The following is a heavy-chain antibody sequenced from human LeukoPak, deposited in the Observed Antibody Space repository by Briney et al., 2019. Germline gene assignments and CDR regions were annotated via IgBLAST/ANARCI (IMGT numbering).Heavy chain of an antibody. Sequence: GGSLRLSCAASAFMFSDYNMNWVRQAPGKGLEWVSSISSSGNYKYYADSVKGRFTISRDNAKNSLSLQMNSLRAEDTAVYYCARVQEVGATTHFGYWGQGTLVTVSS. J-gene: IGHJ4*02. V-gene: IGHV3-21*01. CDR1: AFMFSDYN. D-gene: IGHD1-26*01. CDR3: ARVQEVGATTHFGY. CDR2: ISSSGNYK.